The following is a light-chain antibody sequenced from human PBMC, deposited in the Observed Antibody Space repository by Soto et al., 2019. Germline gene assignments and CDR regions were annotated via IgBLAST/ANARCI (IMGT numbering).Light chain of an antibody. Sequence: DIEMTQSPSSLSASIGDRVTITCRASENIGTYLNWFQQKPGKAPKLLIYATSNLHTGVPSRFSGSGSGTDFSLIITDLQPDDFATYFCQESYSVPLFTFGHGTKVDVK. CDR3: QESYSVPLFT. CDR1: ENIGTY. V-gene: IGKV1-39*01. CDR2: ATS. J-gene: IGKJ3*01.